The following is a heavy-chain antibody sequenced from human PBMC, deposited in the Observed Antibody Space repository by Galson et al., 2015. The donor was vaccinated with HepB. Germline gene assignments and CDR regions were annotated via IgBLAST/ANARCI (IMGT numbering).Heavy chain of an antibody. Sequence: SLRLSCAASGFTFSSYDMNWVRQAPGKALECVSAISSSGGSTFYADSGRGRFIISRDNSKNTLYLQMNSLKAEDTAVYYCAKDIYPVTARPDSGEGFDTWGQGTLVTVSS. J-gene: IGHJ5*02. V-gene: IGHV3-23*01. D-gene: IGHD6-6*01. CDR1: GFTFSSYD. CDR2: ISSSGGST. CDR3: AKDIYPVTARPDSGEGFDT.